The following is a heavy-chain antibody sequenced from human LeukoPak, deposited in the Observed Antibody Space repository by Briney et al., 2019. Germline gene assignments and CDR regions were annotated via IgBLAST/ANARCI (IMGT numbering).Heavy chain of an antibody. V-gene: IGHV3-23*01. Sequence: PGGSLKLSCAASGFTFSSYAMIWVRQAPGKGLEWVSGTNDSGGSTYYADSVKGRFTISRDNSKNTLYLQMNSLRAEDTAVYYCAKDLPTYYDSSGYPFWGQGTLVTVSS. CDR2: TNDSGGST. CDR3: AKDLPTYYDSSGYPF. J-gene: IGHJ4*02. CDR1: GFTFSSYA. D-gene: IGHD3-22*01.